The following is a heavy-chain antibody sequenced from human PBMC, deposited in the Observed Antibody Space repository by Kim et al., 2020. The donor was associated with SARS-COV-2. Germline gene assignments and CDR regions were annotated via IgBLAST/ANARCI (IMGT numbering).Heavy chain of an antibody. CDR2: ISYDGSNK. CDR1: GFTFSSYG. CDR3: AKDPVITSYYDYYCMDV. J-gene: IGHJ6*02. D-gene: IGHD1-20*01. V-gene: IGHV3-30*18. Sequence: GGSLRLSCAASGFTFSSYGMHWVRQAPGKGLEWVAVISYDGSNKYYADSVKGRFTISRDNSKNTLYLQMKSLRAEDTAVYYCAKDPVITSYYDYYCMDVWGRGTTVTVSS.